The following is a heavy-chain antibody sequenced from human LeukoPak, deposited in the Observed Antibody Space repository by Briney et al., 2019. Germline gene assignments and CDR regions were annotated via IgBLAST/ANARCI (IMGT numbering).Heavy chain of an antibody. CDR2: ISGSGGST. V-gene: IGHV3-23*01. CDR1: GFTFSGYG. J-gene: IGHJ5*02. Sequence: GGSLRLSCAASGFTFSGYGMSWVRQAPGKGLKWVSAISGSGGSTYYADSVKGRFTISRDDSKNILYLQMDSLRVGDTAVYYCAKDLLRDRWFGESWGQGTLVTVSS. D-gene: IGHD3-10*01. CDR3: AKDLLRDRWFGES.